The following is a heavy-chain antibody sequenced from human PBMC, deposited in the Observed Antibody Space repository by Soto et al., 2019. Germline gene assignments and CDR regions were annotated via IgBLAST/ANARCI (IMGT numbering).Heavy chain of an antibody. CDR3: GGGFDH. CDR1: GGSFSGCY. J-gene: IGHJ4*02. V-gene: IGHV4-34*01. CDR2: INHSGST. Sequence: QVQLKQWGAGLLKPSEPLSLTSAFYGGSFSGCYGTGIRQPPGKGLEWIGEINHSGSTNYNPSLKSRVTISIDTSKNQFSLKLSSVTAADTAVYYCGGGFDHWGQGTLVTVSS.